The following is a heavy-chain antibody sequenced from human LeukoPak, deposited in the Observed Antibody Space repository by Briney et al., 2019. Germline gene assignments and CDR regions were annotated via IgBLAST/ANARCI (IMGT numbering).Heavy chain of an antibody. CDR2: ISYSGST. V-gene: IGHV4-59*08. Sequence: SETLSLTCTVSGGSIRSYYWGWIRQPPGKGLEWMGYISYSGSTNYNPSLKSRVTISVDTSKNQFSLKLSSVTAADTAVYYCARHFAIGSSWPYYFDYWGQGTLVTVSS. D-gene: IGHD6-13*01. J-gene: IGHJ4*02. CDR1: GGSIRSYY. CDR3: ARHFAIGSSWPYYFDY.